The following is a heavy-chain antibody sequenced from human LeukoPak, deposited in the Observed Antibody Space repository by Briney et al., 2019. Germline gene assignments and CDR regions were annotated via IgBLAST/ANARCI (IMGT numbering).Heavy chain of an antibody. CDR3: AKALGPAMVRGVIHY. D-gene: IGHD3-10*01. CDR2: IRYDGSIK. V-gene: IGHV3-30*02. CDR1: GFTFSSYA. J-gene: IGHJ4*02. Sequence: GGSLRLSCAASGFTFSSYAMHWVRQAPGKGLEWVTFIRYDGSIKYYADSVKGRFTISRDDSKNTLYLQMHSLRAEDTAVYYCAKALGPAMVRGVIHYWGQGILVTVSS.